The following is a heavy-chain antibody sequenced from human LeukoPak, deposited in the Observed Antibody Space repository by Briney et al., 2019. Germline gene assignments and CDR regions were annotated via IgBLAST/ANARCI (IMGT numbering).Heavy chain of an antibody. V-gene: IGHV5-51*01. D-gene: IGHD6-19*01. CDR3: VRQADSSGWYYFDY. J-gene: IGHJ4*02. Sequence: GESLKISCQGSGYDFTKYWIGWVRQMPGKGLEWXAIIYPDDSDTKYNPSFQGQVTISSDKSITTAYLQWSSLKASDTAIYYCVRQADSSGWYYFDYWGPGTRVTVTS. CDR2: IYPDDSDT. CDR1: GYDFTKYW.